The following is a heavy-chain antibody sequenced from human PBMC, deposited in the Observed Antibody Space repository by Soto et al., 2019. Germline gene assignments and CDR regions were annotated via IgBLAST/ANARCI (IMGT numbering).Heavy chain of an antibody. J-gene: IGHJ4*02. CDR3: ASPSRPYSSGWYYFDY. CDR2: IYHSGST. D-gene: IGHD6-19*01. Sequence: QVQLQESGPGLVKPSGTLSLTCAVSGGSISSSNWWSWVRQPPGKGLEWIGEIYHSGSTNYNPSLKSRVPISVDKSKNQFSLKLSSVTAADTAVYYCASPSRPYSSGWYYFDYWGQGTLVTVSS. V-gene: IGHV4-4*02. CDR1: GGSISSSNW.